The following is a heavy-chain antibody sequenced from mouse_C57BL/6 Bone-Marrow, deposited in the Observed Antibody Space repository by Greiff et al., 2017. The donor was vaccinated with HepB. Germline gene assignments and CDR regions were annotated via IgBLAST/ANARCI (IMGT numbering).Heavy chain of an antibody. V-gene: IGHV1-59*01. CDR3: ARSYSIFAY. J-gene: IGHJ3*01. CDR1: GYTFTSYW. D-gene: IGHD2-10*02. CDR2: IDPSDSYT. Sequence: QVQLQQPGAELVRPGTSVKLSCKASGYTFTSYWMHWVKQRPGQGLEWIGVIDPSDSYTNYNQKFKGKATLTVDTSSSTAYMQLSSLTSEDSAVYYYARSYSIFAYWGQGTLDPVS.